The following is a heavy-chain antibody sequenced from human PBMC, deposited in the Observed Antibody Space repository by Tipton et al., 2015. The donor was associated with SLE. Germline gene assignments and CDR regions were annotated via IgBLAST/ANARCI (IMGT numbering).Heavy chain of an antibody. D-gene: IGHD1/OR15-1a*01. Sequence: GSLRLSCAASGFSFDDYGMSWVRQAPGKGLEWVSGINWNAGSIGYADSVKGRFTISRDNAKNSLYLQMNSLRAEDTALYYCARAPTMYYYYGMDVWGQGTTVTVSS. CDR1: GFSFDDYG. V-gene: IGHV3-20*04. CDR2: INWNAGSI. CDR3: ARAPTMYYYYGMDV. J-gene: IGHJ6*02.